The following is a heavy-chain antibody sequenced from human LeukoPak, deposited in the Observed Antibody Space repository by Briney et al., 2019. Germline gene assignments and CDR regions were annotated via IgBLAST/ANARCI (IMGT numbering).Heavy chain of an antibody. J-gene: IGHJ4*02. CDR1: GFTFSSYS. V-gene: IGHV3-48*01. D-gene: IGHD3-3*01. CDR2: ISSSSSTI. CDR3: ARSENDYDFWSGYYGDVPGGSSDY. Sequence: GGSLRLSCAASGFTFSSYSMNWVRQAPGKGLEWVSYISSSSSTIYYADSVKGRFTISRDNAKNSLYLQMNSLRAEDTAVYYCARSENDYDFWSGYYGDVPGGSSDYWGQGTLVTVSS.